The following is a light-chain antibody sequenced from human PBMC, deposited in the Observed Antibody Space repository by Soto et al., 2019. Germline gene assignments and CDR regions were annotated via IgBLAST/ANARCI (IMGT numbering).Light chain of an antibody. CDR1: RSNVGSNY. CDR2: DNN. J-gene: IGLJ2*01. CDR3: GTWDSSLSVAL. V-gene: IGLV1-51*01. Sequence: QSVLTQPPSVSAAPGQKVTIPCSGTRSNVGSNYVSWYQQLPGTVPKLLIYDNNKRLSGVPDRFSGSKSGTSATLGITGLQTGDEADYYCGTWDSSLSVALFGGGTKLTVL.